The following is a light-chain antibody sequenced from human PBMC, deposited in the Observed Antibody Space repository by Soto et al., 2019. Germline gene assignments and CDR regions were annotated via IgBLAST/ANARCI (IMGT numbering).Light chain of an antibody. V-gene: IGLV1-40*01. Sequence: QSVLTQPPSVSGAPGQRVTISCTGSSSNIGAGYDVHWYQQLPGTAPKLLIYGNSNRPSGVLDRFSGSKSGTSASLAITALQAEDEADYYCQSYDSSLSGYVFGTGTKLTVL. CDR3: QSYDSSLSGYV. CDR1: SSNIGAGYD. CDR2: GNS. J-gene: IGLJ1*01.